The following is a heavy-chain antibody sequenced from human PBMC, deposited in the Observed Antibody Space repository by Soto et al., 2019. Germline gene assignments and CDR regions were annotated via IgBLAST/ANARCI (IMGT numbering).Heavy chain of an antibody. D-gene: IGHD4-4*01. V-gene: IGHV1-2*02. Sequence: ASVKVSCKASGYPFSDNQIHWLRRAPGQGLEWMGRINPKSDDTNYAQKFQGRVTMTRDTSIDTAYLELTGLTSDDTATYYCARKHSLDYIRWGLDPWGQGTLVTVS. CDR3: ARKHSLDYIRWGLDP. J-gene: IGHJ5*02. CDR2: INPKSDDT. CDR1: GYPFSDNQ.